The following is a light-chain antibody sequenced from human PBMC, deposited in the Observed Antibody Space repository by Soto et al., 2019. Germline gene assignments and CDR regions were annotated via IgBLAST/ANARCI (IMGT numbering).Light chain of an antibody. CDR2: GAS. V-gene: IGKV3-15*01. Sequence: EIVMTQSPATLSVSPGERATLSCRASQSVSSNLAWYQQKPGQAPRLLIYGASTRATGIPARFSGSGSGAEFTLTIGSXQXXXXXXXXXXXYXDWXLTFGGGTKVEIK. CDR3: XXYXDWXLT. J-gene: IGKJ4*01. CDR1: QSVSSN.